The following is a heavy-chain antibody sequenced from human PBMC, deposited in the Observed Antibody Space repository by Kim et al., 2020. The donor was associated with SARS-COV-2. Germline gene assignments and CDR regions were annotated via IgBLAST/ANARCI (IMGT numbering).Heavy chain of an antibody. CDR3: AREERWLQFEAPKFDPTFDY. Sequence: GGSLRLSCAASGFTFSSYAMHWVRQAPGKGLEWVAVISYDGSNKYYADSVKGRFTISRDNSKNTLYLQMNSLRAEDTAVYYCAREERWLQFEAPKFDPTFDYWGQGTLVTVSS. J-gene: IGHJ4*02. V-gene: IGHV3-30-3*01. D-gene: IGHD5-12*01. CDR2: ISYDGSNK. CDR1: GFTFSSYA.